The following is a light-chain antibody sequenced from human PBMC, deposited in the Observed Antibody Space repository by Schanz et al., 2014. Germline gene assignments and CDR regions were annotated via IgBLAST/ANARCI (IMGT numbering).Light chain of an antibody. V-gene: IGKV1-27*01. Sequence: IQMTQSPSSLSASVGDRVSITCRASHGISSHLAWYQQKSGEVPKLLIYAASKLQSGVPSRFSGSGSGTDFTLTISSLQPEDVATYFCQSCNSVPKTFGPGTKVEI. CDR3: QSCNSVPKT. CDR1: HGISSH. CDR2: AAS. J-gene: IGKJ1*01.